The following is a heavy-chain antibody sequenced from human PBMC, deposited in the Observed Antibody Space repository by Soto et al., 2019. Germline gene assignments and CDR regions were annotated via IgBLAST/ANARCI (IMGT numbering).Heavy chain of an antibody. CDR2: ISSSSSYT. CDR3: ARGVIDLTGNEYYYYGMDV. V-gene: IGHV3-11*05. J-gene: IGHJ6*02. D-gene: IGHD3-9*01. Sequence: QVQLVESGGGLVKPGGSLRLSCAASGFTFSDYYMSWIRQAPGKGLEWLSYISSSSSYTNYADSVKGRFTISRDNAKNSLYLQMNSLRAEDTAVYYCARGVIDLTGNEYYYYGMDVWGQGTTVTVSS. CDR1: GFTFSDYY.